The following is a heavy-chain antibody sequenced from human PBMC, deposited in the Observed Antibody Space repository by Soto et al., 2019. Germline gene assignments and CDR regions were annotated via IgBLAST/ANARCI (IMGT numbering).Heavy chain of an antibody. J-gene: IGHJ4*02. Sequence: SVRGSWKASGSRFPGYYMNRVRQAPLQGLERKRWINPNSGGTNYAQKFQGWVTMTRDTSISTAYMEMSRLRSDDTAVYYCAIGVACYRAAGDPLDFSSQRTL. CDR3: AIGVACYRAAGDPLDF. CDR1: GSRFPGYY. V-gene: IGHV1-2*04. D-gene: IGHD2-21*01. CDR2: INPNSGGT.